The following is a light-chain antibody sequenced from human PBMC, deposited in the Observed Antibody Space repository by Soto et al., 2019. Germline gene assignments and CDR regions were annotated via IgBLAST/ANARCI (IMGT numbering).Light chain of an antibody. Sequence: DIQMTQSPSTLSASVGDRVTITCRASQSISSWLAWYQQKPGKAPKLLIYDASSLESGVPSRFSGSGSGTEFTLTIRSLKPDDFATYYCKQYQSYSRTFGQGTKVDIK. J-gene: IGKJ1*01. CDR1: QSISSW. CDR2: DAS. V-gene: IGKV1-5*01. CDR3: KQYQSYSRT.